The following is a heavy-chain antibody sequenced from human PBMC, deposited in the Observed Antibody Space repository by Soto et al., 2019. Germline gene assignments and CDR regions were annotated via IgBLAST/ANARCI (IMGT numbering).Heavy chain of an antibody. J-gene: IGHJ5*02. CDR1: GGSISSSSYY. Sequence: QLQLQESGPGLVRPSETLSLTCTVSGGSISSSSYYWGWIRQPPGKGLEWIGSIYYSGSTYYNPSLKSRVTTSVDTSKNQFSLKLSSVPAAATAVYYCASPKIAFYNWFDPWGQGTLVTVSS. CDR3: ASPKIAFYNWFDP. CDR2: IYYSGST. V-gene: IGHV4-39*01. D-gene: IGHD3-3*02.